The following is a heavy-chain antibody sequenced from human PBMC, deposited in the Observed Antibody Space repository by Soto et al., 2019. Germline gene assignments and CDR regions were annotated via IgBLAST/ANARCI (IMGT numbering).Heavy chain of an antibody. V-gene: IGHV3-23*01. J-gene: IGHJ5*02. Sequence: PGWSLRLSCASSVFTFISYAMSWVRQAPGKGLEWVSAISGSGGSTYYADSVKGRFTISRDNSKNTLYLQMNSLRAEDTAVYYCAKDGSSSTWGQGTLVTVSS. CDR2: ISGSGGST. CDR3: AKDGSSST. D-gene: IGHD6-13*01. CDR1: VFTFISYA.